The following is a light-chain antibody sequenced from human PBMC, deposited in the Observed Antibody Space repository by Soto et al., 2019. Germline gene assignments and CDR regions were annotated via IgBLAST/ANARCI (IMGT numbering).Light chain of an antibody. CDR3: QQSYRTPHT. CDR1: QGVSAY. V-gene: IGKV1-39*01. J-gene: IGKJ2*01. Sequence: DIQMTQSPSSLSASVGDRVTITCRASQGVSAYLLWYQQTQGRAPKLLIYAASNLVSAVPTRISGSGTGTNFPLTISRQQPEDFATYYCQQSYRTPHTFGQGTKLETK. CDR2: AAS.